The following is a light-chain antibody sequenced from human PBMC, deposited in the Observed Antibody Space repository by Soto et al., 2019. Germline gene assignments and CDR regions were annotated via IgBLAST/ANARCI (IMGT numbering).Light chain of an antibody. CDR3: QQYGSSSFT. J-gene: IGKJ3*01. Sequence: EIVLTQSPGTLSLSPGERATLSCRASQSVSSSYLAWYQQKPGQAPRLLIYGASSRAPGIPDRFSRSGSGTDFTPTISRLEPEDFGVYYCQQYGSSSFTFGPATKVAIK. CDR1: QSVSSSY. CDR2: GAS. V-gene: IGKV3-20*01.